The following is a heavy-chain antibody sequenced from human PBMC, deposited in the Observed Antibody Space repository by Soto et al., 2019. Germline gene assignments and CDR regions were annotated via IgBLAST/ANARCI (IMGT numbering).Heavy chain of an antibody. CDR2: IYYSGST. J-gene: IGHJ3*02. V-gene: IGHV4-30-4*01. D-gene: IGHD3-22*01. CDR3: AREGYQGDDYYYDSSGYYWGAFDI. Sequence: SETLSLTCTVSRGSISSGDYYWSWIRQPPGKGLEWIGYIYYSGSTYYNPSLKSRVTISVDTSKNQFSLKLSSVTAADTAVYYCAREGYQGDDYYYDSSGYYWGAFDIWGQGTMVTVSS. CDR1: RGSISSGDYY.